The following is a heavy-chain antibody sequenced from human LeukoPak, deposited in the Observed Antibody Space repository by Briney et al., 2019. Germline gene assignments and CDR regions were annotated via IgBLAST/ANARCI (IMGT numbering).Heavy chain of an antibody. J-gene: IGHJ6*03. Sequence: GGSLRLSCAASGFTFSDYYMSWIRQAPGKGLEWVSYISSSGSTIYYADSVKGRFTISRDNAKNSLYLQMNSLRAEDTAVYYCATCVAAAGTSAGQNYYYYYMDVWGKGTTVTVSS. CDR3: ATCVAAAGTSAGQNYYYYYMDV. CDR1: GFTFSDYY. D-gene: IGHD6-13*01. V-gene: IGHV3-11*04. CDR2: ISSSGSTI.